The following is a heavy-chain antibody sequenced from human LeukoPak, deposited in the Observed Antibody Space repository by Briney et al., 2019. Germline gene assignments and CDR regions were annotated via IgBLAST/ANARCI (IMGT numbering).Heavy chain of an antibody. CDR1: GGSISSYY. Sequence: PSETLSLTCTVSGGSISSYYWSWIRQPPGKGLEWIGYIYYSGSTNYNPSLKSRVTISVDTSKNQFSLKLSSVTAADTAVYYCARAYYDFWSGYYSSKGDAFDIWGQGTMVTVSS. D-gene: IGHD3-3*01. CDR3: ARAYYDFWSGYYSSKGDAFDI. J-gene: IGHJ3*02. CDR2: IYYSGST. V-gene: IGHV4-59*01.